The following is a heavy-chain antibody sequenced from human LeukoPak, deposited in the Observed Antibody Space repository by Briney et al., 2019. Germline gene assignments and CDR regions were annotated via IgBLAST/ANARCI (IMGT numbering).Heavy chain of an antibody. J-gene: IGHJ4*02. CDR2: IYYSGST. V-gene: IGHV4-39*01. D-gene: IGHD5-12*01. Sequence: PSETLSLTCTVSGDSIGSSSYYWGWIRQPPGKGLEWMGSIYYSGSTYYNPSLKSRVTVSVDTSKNQFSLKPTSVTAADTAVYYCARGVWIYSYWGQGTLVTVS. CDR3: ARGVWIYSY. CDR1: GDSIGSSSYY.